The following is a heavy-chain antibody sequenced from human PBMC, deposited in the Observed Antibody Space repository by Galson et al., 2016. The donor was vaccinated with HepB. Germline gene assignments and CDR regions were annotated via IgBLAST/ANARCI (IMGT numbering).Heavy chain of an antibody. J-gene: IGHJ4*02. D-gene: IGHD4-23*01. CDR3: ARHWGRWSNDY. CDR1: GFSSSDYN. V-gene: IGHV3-48*02. Sequence: SLRLSCAASGFSSSDYNMNWVRQAPGKGLEWISYISGSGAATYYAGSVKGRFTISRDNVKNSLDLQMNSLRDEDTAVYYCARHWGRWSNDYWGQGTLVTVSS. CDR2: ISGSGAAT.